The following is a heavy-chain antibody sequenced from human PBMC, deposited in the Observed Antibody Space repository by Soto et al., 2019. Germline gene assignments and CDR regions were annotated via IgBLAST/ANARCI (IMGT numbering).Heavy chain of an antibody. CDR3: ARDDSSGYLHYWYFDL. J-gene: IGHJ2*01. D-gene: IGHD3-22*01. CDR1: GFTLSNYW. V-gene: IGHV3-7*01. Sequence: LRLSCSASGFTLSNYWMSWVRQAPGKGLEWLANIKQDGSETYYVDSVRGRFTMSRDNLKNSLYLQMNSLRAEDTAVYFCARDDSSGYLHYWYFDLWGRGALVTVSS. CDR2: IKQDGSET.